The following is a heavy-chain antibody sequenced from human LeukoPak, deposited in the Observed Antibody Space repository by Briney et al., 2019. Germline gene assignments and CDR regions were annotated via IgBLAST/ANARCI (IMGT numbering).Heavy chain of an antibody. CDR2: IYYSGST. J-gene: IGHJ3*02. D-gene: IGHD5-18*01. CDR1: GGSISSSSYY. Sequence: PSETLFLTCTVSGGSISSSSYYWGWIRQPPGKGPEWIGSIYYSGSTYYNPSLKSRVTISVDTSKNQFSLKLSSVTAADTAVYYCARHSWIQLWLRYPFDIWGQGTMVTVSS. V-gene: IGHV4-39*01. CDR3: ARHSWIQLWLRYPFDI.